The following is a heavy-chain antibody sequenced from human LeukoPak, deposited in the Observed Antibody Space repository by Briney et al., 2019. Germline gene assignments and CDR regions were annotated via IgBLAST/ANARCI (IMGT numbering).Heavy chain of an antibody. Sequence: GGSLRLSCAASGFTFSSYGMQWVRQAPGKGLEWVAVVSHDGSTTFYADSVKGRFTISRDNSKNTLDLQMYSLRAEDTAVYYCAKEPTSYSSGWYFQHWGQGTLVTVSS. CDR3: AKEPTSYSSGWYFQH. CDR1: GFTFSSYG. J-gene: IGHJ1*01. CDR2: VSHDGSTT. D-gene: IGHD6-25*01. V-gene: IGHV3-30*18.